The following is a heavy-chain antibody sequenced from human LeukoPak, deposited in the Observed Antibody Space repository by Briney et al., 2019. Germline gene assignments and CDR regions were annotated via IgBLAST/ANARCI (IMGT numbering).Heavy chain of an antibody. D-gene: IGHD6-13*01. V-gene: IGHV1-2*02. CDR2: INPNSGGT. J-gene: IGHJ4*02. CDR3: TRVERIAAAVYLDY. Sequence: ASVKVCCKASGYTFTGYYMPWARQAPGQGHEWMGWINPNSGGTNSAQKFHGKVTMTRSTSICTAYMELSRLRSDDTAVYYWTRVERIAAAVYLDYWGQGTLVTVSS. CDR1: GYTFTGYY.